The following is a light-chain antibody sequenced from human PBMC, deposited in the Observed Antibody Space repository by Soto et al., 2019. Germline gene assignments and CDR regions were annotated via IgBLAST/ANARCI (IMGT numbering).Light chain of an antibody. CDR1: QGIRND. CDR3: LQDYNYPWT. V-gene: IGKV1-6*01. Sequence: AIQMTQSPSSLSASVGDRVTITCRASQGIRNDLSWYQQKPGKAPNLLIHAASSLQSGVPSRFSGSGSGTDFTLTISSLQPEDFATYYCLQDYNYPWTFGQGTKVEIK. CDR2: AAS. J-gene: IGKJ1*01.